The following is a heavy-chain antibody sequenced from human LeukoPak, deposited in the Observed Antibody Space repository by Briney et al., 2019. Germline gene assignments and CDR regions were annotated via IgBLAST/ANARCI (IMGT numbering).Heavy chain of an antibody. CDR3: ASQEYYYGSGSYYPLDY. J-gene: IGHJ4*02. CDR1: GFTFSSSW. CDR2: IKQDGSEK. V-gene: IGHV3-7*01. D-gene: IGHD3-10*01. Sequence: GGSLRLSCAASGFTFSSSWMSWVRQAPGKGLEWVANIKQDGSEKYYVDSVKGRFTISRDNAKNSLYLQMNSLRAEDTAVYYCASQEYYYGSGSYYPLDYWGRGTLVTVSS.